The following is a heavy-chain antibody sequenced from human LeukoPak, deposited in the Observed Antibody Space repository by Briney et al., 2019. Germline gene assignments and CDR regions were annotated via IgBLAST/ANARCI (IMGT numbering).Heavy chain of an antibody. CDR1: GYTFVTHW. J-gene: IGHJ5*02. CDR3: ARDYSGEWEQLTGWWFDP. V-gene: IGHV1-46*01. D-gene: IGHD1/OR15-1a*01. Sequence: GASVKVSCKASGYTFVTHWMHWVRQAPGQGLEWVGIINPSGDFRSYAQKFQGRITVTRDMSTRTVYMELSDLRPEDTAVYYCARDYSGEWEQLTGWWFDPWGQGTLVIVSS. CDR2: INPSGDFR.